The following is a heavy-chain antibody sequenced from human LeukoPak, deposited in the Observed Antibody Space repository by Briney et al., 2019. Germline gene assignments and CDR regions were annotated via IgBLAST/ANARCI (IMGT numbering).Heavy chain of an antibody. V-gene: IGHV3-7*01. CDR3: ARGQTLTF. J-gene: IGHJ4*02. Sequence: AGGSLRLSCAASGFTVGSNYMSWVRQAPGKGLEWVANINQDGSKKFYVDSVKGRFTISRDNAKNALYLQMNSLRAEDTGVYFCARGQTLTFWGQGTLVTASS. CDR2: INQDGSKK. CDR1: GFTVGSNY.